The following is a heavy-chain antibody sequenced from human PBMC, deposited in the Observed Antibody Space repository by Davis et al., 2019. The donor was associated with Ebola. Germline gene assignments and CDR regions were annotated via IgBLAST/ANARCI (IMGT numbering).Heavy chain of an antibody. V-gene: IGHV6-1*01. CDR3: ASLVYFGYGMDV. D-gene: IGHD3-9*01. J-gene: IGHJ6*02. CDR1: GVSVSSNSAA. Sequence: SETLSLTCAISGVSVSSNSAAWNWIRQSPSRGLEWLGRTYYRSKWYNDYAVSVKSRITINPDTSKNQFSLQLNSVTPEDTAVYYCASLVYFGYGMDVWGQGTTVTVSS. CDR2: TYYRSKWYN.